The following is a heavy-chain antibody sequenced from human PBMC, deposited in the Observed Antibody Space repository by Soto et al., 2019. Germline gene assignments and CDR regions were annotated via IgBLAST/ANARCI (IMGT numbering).Heavy chain of an antibody. CDR3: ARLTDYYDSSGYYYPWFDP. V-gene: IGHV4-31*03. D-gene: IGHD3-22*01. J-gene: IGHJ5*02. CDR2: IYYSGST. Sequence: SETLSLTCTVSGGSISSGGYYWSWIRQHPGKGLEWIGYIYYSGSTYYNPSLKSRVTISVDTSKNQFSLKLSSVTAADTAVYYCARLTDYYDSSGYYYPWFDPWGQGTLVTVSS. CDR1: GGSISSGGYY.